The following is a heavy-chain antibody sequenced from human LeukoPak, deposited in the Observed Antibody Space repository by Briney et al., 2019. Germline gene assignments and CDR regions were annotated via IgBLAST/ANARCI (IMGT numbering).Heavy chain of an antibody. Sequence: PGGSLRLSCTASGFSFNIFGMYWVRQAPGKGLEWVAFIRNDGTREKYGDSVKGRFTISRDNSRNTLYLLMNSLRGEDTAIYYCAKDPENNGYSDGSFDYWGQGTLVSVSS. V-gene: IGHV3-30*02. D-gene: IGHD3-22*01. CDR1: GFSFNIFG. J-gene: IGHJ4*02. CDR3: AKDPENNGYSDGSFDY. CDR2: IRNDGTRE.